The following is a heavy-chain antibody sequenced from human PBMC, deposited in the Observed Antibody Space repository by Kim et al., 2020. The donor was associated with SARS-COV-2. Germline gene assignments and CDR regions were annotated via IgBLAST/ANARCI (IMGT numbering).Heavy chain of an antibody. Sequence: SETLSLTCTVSGGSVSSGSYYWSWIRQPPGKGLEWIGYIYYSGSTNYNPSLKSRVTISVDTSKNQFSLKLSSVTAADTAVYYCARATQTKLWFGELSVDPIHIWGQGTLVTVSS. CDR2: IYYSGST. CDR3: ARATQTKLWFGELSVDPIHI. V-gene: IGHV4-61*01. J-gene: IGHJ4*02. D-gene: IGHD3-10*01. CDR1: GGSVSSGSYY.